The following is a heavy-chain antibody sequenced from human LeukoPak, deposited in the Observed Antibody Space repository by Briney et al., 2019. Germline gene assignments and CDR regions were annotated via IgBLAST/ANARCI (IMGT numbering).Heavy chain of an antibody. D-gene: IGHD1-26*01. V-gene: IGHV4-59*08. CDR3: ARQVGIRGNWFAP. J-gene: IGHJ5*02. CDR2: IYYSGST. CDR1: GGSISSYY. Sequence: PSETLSLTCTVSGGSISSYYLSWIRQPPGKGLEWMWYIYYSGSTNYNPSLTSRVTISVDTSKNQSSLKLSSVTAAAPAVYYCARQVGIRGNWFAPWGQGPLVTVSS.